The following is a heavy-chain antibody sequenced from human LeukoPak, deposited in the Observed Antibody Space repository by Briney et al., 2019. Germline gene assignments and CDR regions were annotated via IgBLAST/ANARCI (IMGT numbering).Heavy chain of an antibody. Sequence: GGSLRLSCAASGFTFSDYYMSWVRQAPGKGLEWVSYISSSGGTIYYADSVKGRFTISRDNAKNSLYLQMNSLRAEDTAVYYCARDPIAAADTWYFQHWGQGTLVTVSS. CDR2: ISSSGGTI. CDR3: ARDPIAAADTWYFQH. V-gene: IGHV3-11*04. CDR1: GFTFSDYY. D-gene: IGHD6-13*01. J-gene: IGHJ1*01.